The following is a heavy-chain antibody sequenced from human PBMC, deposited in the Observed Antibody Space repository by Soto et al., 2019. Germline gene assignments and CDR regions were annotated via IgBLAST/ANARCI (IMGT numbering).Heavy chain of an antibody. Sequence: QLQLQESGPGLVKPSETLSLTCTVSGDSIRSNSSYWGWIRQPPGKGLEWIGSIYYSGTTYYNPSLKSRVTMSVDTSENFSLKLNSVTAADTAVYYCARISYGGNPLGWFDPWGQGTQVTVSS. D-gene: IGHD4-17*01. V-gene: IGHV4-39*01. CDR1: GDSIRSNSSY. CDR3: ARISYGGNPLGWFDP. J-gene: IGHJ5*02. CDR2: IYYSGTT.